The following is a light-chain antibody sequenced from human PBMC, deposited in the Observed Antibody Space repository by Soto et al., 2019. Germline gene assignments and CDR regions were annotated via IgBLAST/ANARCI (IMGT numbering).Light chain of an antibody. CDR2: KAS. Sequence: DIQMTQSPSTLSASVGDRVIITCRASQSISTWLAWYQQKPGKAPKLLIHKASSLQSGVPSRFSGIGSGTEFTLTISSLQPDDFATYYCHQYNSYSTFGQGTKVEIK. J-gene: IGKJ1*01. CDR1: QSISTW. CDR3: HQYNSYST. V-gene: IGKV1-5*03.